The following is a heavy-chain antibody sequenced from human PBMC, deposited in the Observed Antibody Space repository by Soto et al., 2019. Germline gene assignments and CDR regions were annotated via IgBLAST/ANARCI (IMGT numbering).Heavy chain of an antibody. CDR3: ARGNSGWYGEFDY. D-gene: IGHD6-19*01. CDR1: GGTFSSYA. V-gene: IGHV1-69*13. J-gene: IGHJ4*02. Sequence: RASVKVSCKASGGTFSSYAISWVRQAPGQGLEWMGGIIPIFGTANYAQKFQGRVTITADESTSTAYMELSSLRSEDTAVYYCARGNSGWYGEFDYWGQGTLVTVSS. CDR2: IIPIFGTA.